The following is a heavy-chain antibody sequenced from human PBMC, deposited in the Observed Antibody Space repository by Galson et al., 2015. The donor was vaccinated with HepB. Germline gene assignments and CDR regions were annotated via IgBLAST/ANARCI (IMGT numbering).Heavy chain of an antibody. J-gene: IGHJ6*03. Sequence: SLRLSCAASGFTVSSNYMSWVRQAPGKGLEWVSVLYIGGTTYYADSVKGRFTISRDNSKNTLYLQMNSLRAEDTAVYYCARDLDSSSRYYLDVWSKGTTVTVSS. D-gene: IGHD6-6*01. CDR3: ARDLDSSSRYYLDV. CDR1: GFTVSSNY. V-gene: IGHV3-53*01. CDR2: LYIGGTT.